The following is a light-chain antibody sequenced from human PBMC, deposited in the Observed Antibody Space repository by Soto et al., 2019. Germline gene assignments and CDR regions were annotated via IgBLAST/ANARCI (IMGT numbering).Light chain of an antibody. CDR3: QQSYNTPRT. V-gene: IGKV1-39*01. CDR2: TAS. J-gene: IGKJ1*01. Sequence: DIQMTQSPSSLSASVGDRVTITCRASQSIMTHLNWYQHKSGKAPKLLIYTASNLHSGVPSRFSGSGSGTDFTLTISSLQADEFATYYCQQSYNTPRTFGQGTKVEI. CDR1: QSIMTH.